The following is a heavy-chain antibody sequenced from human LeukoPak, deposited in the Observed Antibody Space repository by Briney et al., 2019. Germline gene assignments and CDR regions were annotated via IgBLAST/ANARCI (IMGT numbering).Heavy chain of an antibody. CDR2: IYYSGST. Sequence: ESGPTLVNPPQTLTLTCTFSGFSLSTSGVGVGWIRQPPGKGLEWIGYIYYSGSTYYNPSLKSRVTISVDTSKNQFSLKLSSVTAADTAVYYCANGRGLRLAFDYWGLGTLVTVSS. V-gene: IGHV4-31*03. J-gene: IGHJ4*02. CDR1: GFSLSTSGVG. CDR3: ANGRGLRLAFDY. D-gene: IGHD4-17*01.